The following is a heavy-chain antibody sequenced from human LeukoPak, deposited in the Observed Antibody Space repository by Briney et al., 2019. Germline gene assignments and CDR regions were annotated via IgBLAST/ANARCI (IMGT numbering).Heavy chain of an antibody. D-gene: IGHD3-10*01. CDR1: GFTFSSYA. Sequence: GGSLRLFCAASGFTFSSYAMHWVRQAPGKGLEYVSAISSNGGSTYYANSVKGRFTISRDNSKNTLYFQMGSLRAEDMAVYYCARGRPDYASYWGQGTLVTVSS. J-gene: IGHJ4*02. CDR2: ISSNGGST. CDR3: ARGRPDYASY. V-gene: IGHV3-64*01.